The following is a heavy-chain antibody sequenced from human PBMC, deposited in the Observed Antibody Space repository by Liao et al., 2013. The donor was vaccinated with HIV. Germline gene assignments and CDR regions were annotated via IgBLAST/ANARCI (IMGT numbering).Heavy chain of an antibody. CDR1: GGSINSYY. CDR2: IYYSGST. D-gene: IGHD6-13*01. Sequence: QVQLQESGPGLVKPSETLSLTCTVSGGSINSYYWSWIRQPPGKGLEWIGYIYYSGSTNYNPSLKSRVTISVDTSKNQFSLKLSSVTAADTAVYYCASSSPSSWYLFDYWGQGTLVTVSS. V-gene: IGHV4-59*01. CDR3: ASSSPSSWYLFDY. J-gene: IGHJ4*02.